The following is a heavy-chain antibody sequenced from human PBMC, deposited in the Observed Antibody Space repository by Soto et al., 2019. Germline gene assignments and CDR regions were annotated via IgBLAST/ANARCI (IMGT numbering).Heavy chain of an antibody. J-gene: IGHJ6*02. V-gene: IGHV1-3*01. CDR2: INAGNGNT. CDR3: ARGPIEGTIFGVVVRMDV. D-gene: IGHD3-3*01. CDR1: GYTFTSYA. Sequence: ASVKVSCKASGYTFTSYAMHWVRQAPGQRLEWMGWINAGNGNTKYSQKFQGRVTITRDTSASTAYMELSSLRSEDTAVYYCARGPIEGTIFGVVVRMDVWGQGTTVTVSS.